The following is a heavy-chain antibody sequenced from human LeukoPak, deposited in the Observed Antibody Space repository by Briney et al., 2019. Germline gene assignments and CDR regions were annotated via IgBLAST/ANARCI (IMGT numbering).Heavy chain of an antibody. D-gene: IGHD6-13*01. CDR1: GYTFTGYY. Sequence: ASVKVSCKASGYTFTGYYMHWVRQAPVQGLEWMGWINPNSGDTNYAQKFQDWVTMTRDTSISTAYMELSRLRSDDTAVYYCARGLYSSSWYVFDYWGQGTLVTVSS. CDR2: INPNSGDT. CDR3: ARGLYSSSWYVFDY. J-gene: IGHJ4*02. V-gene: IGHV1-2*04.